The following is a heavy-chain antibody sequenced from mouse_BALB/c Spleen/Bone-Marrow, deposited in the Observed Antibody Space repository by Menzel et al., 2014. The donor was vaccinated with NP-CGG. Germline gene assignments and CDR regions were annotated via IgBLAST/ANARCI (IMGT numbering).Heavy chain of an antibody. V-gene: IGHV5-6-4*01. CDR1: GFTFSSSI. D-gene: IGHD2-10*02. Sequence: EVMLVESGGGLVKPGGSLKLSCSASGFTFSSSIMSWVRQTPEKRLEWVATISTGGTYTYYPDSVKGRFTISRDNAKNTLYLQMSSLKSEDTAMYYCSRGYGNCFDYWGQGTTLTVS. CDR2: ISTGGTYT. J-gene: IGHJ2*01. CDR3: SRGYGNCFDY.